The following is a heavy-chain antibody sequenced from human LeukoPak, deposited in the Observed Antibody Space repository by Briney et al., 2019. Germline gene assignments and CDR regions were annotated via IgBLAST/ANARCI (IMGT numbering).Heavy chain of an antibody. J-gene: IGHJ5*02. V-gene: IGHV4-39*01. D-gene: IGHD5-18*01. Sequence: SETLSLTCTVSGGSISRYYWGWIRQPPGKGLEWIGSIYYSGSTYYNPSLKSRVTISVDTSKNQFSLKLSSVTAADTAVYYCASHEWIQLWLSGWFDPWGQGTLVTVSS. CDR1: GGSISRYY. CDR2: IYYSGST. CDR3: ASHEWIQLWLSGWFDP.